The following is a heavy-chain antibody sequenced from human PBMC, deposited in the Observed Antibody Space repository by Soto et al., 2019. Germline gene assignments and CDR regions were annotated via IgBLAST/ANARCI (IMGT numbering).Heavy chain of an antibody. Sequence: EVQLLGSGGGSVQPGGSLRLSCAASGFTFSNYGMTWVRQAPGKGLEWLSASSDGSTFYRESVNGRFTMSRDDSINMLSLHLSSLRAADTATYYCVRLVPGTWVGDYWGQGILVCVSS. V-gene: IGHV3-23*01. D-gene: IGHD6-19*01. CDR1: GFTFSNYG. J-gene: IGHJ4*02. CDR3: VRLVPGTWVGDY. CDR2: SSDGST.